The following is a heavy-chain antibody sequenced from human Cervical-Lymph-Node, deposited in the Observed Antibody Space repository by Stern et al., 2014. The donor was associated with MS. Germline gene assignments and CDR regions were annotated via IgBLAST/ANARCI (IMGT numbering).Heavy chain of an antibody. D-gene: IGHD2-21*02. J-gene: IGHJ2*01. CDR2: ISSNGGST. Sequence: EVQLVESGGGLVQPGGSLRLSCAASGFTFSSYAMHWVRQAPGKGLEYVSVISSNGGSTYYANSVKGRFTISRDNSKNTLYLHMGSLRVEDMAVYYCARGVTYCGGDSYGWYFDLWGRGTLVTVSS. CDR3: ARGVTYCGGDSYGWYFDL. V-gene: IGHV3-64*01. CDR1: GFTFSSYA.